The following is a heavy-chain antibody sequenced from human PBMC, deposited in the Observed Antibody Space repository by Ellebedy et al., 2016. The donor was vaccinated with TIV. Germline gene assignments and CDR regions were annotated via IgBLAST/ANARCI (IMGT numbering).Heavy chain of an antibody. CDR2: IYASGRS. CDR1: GGSLSSYY. V-gene: IGHV4-4*07. CDR3: ARNTGEQRYGYGYWELPYYIDV. Sequence: SETLSLXXTVSGGSLSSYYWTWIRQPAGKGLEYIGRIYASGRSNYNPSLKSRVTMSIDTSKNQFSLRLSSVTAADTAIYYCARNTGEQRYGYGYWELPYYIDVWGKGTTVTVSS. J-gene: IGHJ6*03. D-gene: IGHD5-18*01.